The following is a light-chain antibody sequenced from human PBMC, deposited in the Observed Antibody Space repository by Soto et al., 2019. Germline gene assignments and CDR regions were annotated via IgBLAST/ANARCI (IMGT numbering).Light chain of an antibody. Sequence: DIQMHQSPSTMSGSVGDSVPITGRASQTISSWLAWYQQKPGKAPKLLIYKASTLKSGVPSRFSGSGSGTEFTLTISSLQPDDFATYYCQHYNSYSEAVGQGTKVGIK. CDR2: KAS. CDR1: QTISSW. CDR3: QHYNSYSEA. J-gene: IGKJ1*01. V-gene: IGKV1-5*03.